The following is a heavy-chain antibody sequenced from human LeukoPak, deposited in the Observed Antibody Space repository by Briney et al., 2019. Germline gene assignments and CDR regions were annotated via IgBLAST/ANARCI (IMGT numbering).Heavy chain of an antibody. J-gene: IGHJ4*02. CDR1: GFTFSSYA. D-gene: IGHD1-1*01. CDR2: ISGSGGST. Sequence: GGSLRLSCAASGFTFSSYAMSWVRQAPGKGLEWVSAISGSGGSTYYADSVKGRFTISRDNSKNTLYLQMNSLRAEGTAVYYCAKDRKWPGRTDYFDYWGQGTLVTVSS. CDR3: AKDRKWPGRTDYFDY. V-gene: IGHV3-23*01.